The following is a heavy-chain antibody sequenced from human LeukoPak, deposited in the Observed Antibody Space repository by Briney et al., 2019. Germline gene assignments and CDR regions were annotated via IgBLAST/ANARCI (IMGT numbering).Heavy chain of an antibody. CDR3: ASAQAARRFLFDY. J-gene: IGHJ4*02. CDR1: GFTFSSYA. CDR2: ISGSGGST. Sequence: PGGSLRLSCAASGFTFSSYAMGWVRQAPGKGLEWVSAISGSGGSTYYADSVKGRFTISRDNSKNTLYLQMNSLRAEDTAVYYCASAQAARRFLFDYWGQGTLVTVSS. V-gene: IGHV3-23*01. D-gene: IGHD6-6*01.